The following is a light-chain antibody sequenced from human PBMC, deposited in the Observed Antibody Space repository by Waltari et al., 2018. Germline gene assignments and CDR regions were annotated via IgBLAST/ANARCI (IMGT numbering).Light chain of an antibody. V-gene: IGLV1-40*01. CDR1: RTNIGAGYD. CDR2: GNT. CDR3: QSYDSSLRVV. J-gene: IGLJ2*01. Sequence: QSGLAQPPSVSGAPGQTVTISCTGTRTNIGAGYDVHWYQLLPGRAPKVLIHGNTNRPAVVPDRFSGSKSDTSASLAITGLQAEDEADYYCQSYDSSLRVVFGGGTKLTVL.